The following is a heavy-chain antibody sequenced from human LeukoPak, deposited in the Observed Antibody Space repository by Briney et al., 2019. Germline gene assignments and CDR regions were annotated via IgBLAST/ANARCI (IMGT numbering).Heavy chain of an antibody. CDR3: AKEAGDWPHNWFDP. CDR1: GFTFSSYS. V-gene: IGHV3-21*01. D-gene: IGHD2-21*02. Sequence: GGSLRLSCAASGFTFSSYSMNWARQAPGKGLEWVLSISSSSSYIYYADSVKGRFTISRDNAKNSLYLQMNSLRAEDTAVYYCAKEAGDWPHNWFDPWGQGTLVTVSS. J-gene: IGHJ5*02. CDR2: ISSSSSYI.